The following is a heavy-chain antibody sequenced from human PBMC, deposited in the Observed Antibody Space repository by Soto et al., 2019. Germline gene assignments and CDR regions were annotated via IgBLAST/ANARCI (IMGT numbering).Heavy chain of an antibody. Sequence: EVQLVESGGALVQPGGSLRLSCAASGFTFSIYSMNWVRQAPGKGLEWVSYLSSSSGTIHYAESVKGRFTISRDNAKNLLFLKMSSLRDEDTAVYYCAREPRTAVGATGLFDYWGQGTLVTVSS. V-gene: IGHV3-48*02. CDR2: LSSSSGTI. CDR1: GFTFSIYS. D-gene: IGHD1-26*01. J-gene: IGHJ4*02. CDR3: AREPRTAVGATGLFDY.